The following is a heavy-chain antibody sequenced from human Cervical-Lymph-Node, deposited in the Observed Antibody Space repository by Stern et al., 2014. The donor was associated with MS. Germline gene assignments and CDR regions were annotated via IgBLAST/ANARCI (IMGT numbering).Heavy chain of an antibody. CDR1: GYTFTSSG. CDR2: MNAENGNT. V-gene: IGHV1-18*04. Sequence: VQLVQSGAEVKKPWASVKVSCKASGYTFTSSGISWVRQAPGQGLEWVGWMNAENGNTNYAQKLQGRVTMTTDTSTSTAYMELRSLRSDDTAVYYCAREMSYYYGMDVWGQGTTVTVSS. CDR3: AREMSYYYGMDV. J-gene: IGHJ6*02.